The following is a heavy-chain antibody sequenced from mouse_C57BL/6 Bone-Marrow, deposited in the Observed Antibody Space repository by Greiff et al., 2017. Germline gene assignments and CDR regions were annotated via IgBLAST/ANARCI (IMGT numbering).Heavy chain of an antibody. Sequence: EVKLVESGGGLVQPGGSMKLSCAASGFTFRDAWMYWVRQSPEKGLEWVAEIRNKANNHATYYAESVKGRFTISSADSKSSVYLQMNSLRAEDTGIYYCTSSTMVTTGFAYWGQGTLVTVSA. CDR3: TSSTMVTTGFAY. CDR1: GFTFRDAW. J-gene: IGHJ3*01. D-gene: IGHD2-2*01. V-gene: IGHV6-6*01. CDR2: IRNKANNHAT.